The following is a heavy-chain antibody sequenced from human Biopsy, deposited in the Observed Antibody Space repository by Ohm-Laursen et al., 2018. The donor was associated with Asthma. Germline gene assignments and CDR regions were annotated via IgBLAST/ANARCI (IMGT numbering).Heavy chain of an antibody. Sequence: VASVKVSCKFLGGTFNTYVIGWVRQAPGQGLEWTGGINSVFGTTTYPQKFQDRVTITADDSTSTVYMELSSLRSEDTAVYYCARKAGSCISRTCYSLDFWGQGTLVTVSS. J-gene: IGHJ4*02. D-gene: IGHD2-2*01. CDR2: INSVFGTT. V-gene: IGHV1-69*13. CDR3: ARKAGSCISRTCYSLDF. CDR1: GGTFNTYV.